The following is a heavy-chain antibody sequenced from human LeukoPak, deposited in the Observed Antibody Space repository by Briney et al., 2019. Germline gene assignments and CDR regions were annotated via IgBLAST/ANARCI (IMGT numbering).Heavy chain of an antibody. J-gene: IGHJ4*02. D-gene: IGHD2-21*01. CDR1: GYTFTYRY. CDR2: ITPFNGNT. CDR3: ASSPPYCGGDCYSDLDY. V-gene: IGHV1-45*02. Sequence: SVKVSCKASGYTFTYRYLHWVRQAPGQALEWMGWITPFNGNTNYAQKFQDRVTITRDRSMSTAYMELSSLRSEDTAMYYCASSPPYCGGDCYSDLDYWGQGTLVTVSS.